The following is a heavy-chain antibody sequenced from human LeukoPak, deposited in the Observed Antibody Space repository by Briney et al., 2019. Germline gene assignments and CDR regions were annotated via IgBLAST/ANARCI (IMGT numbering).Heavy chain of an antibody. CDR2: IYYSGST. CDR3: ARDNPLYSSSMGFDY. J-gene: IGHJ4*02. CDR1: GGSISSYY. Sequence: SETLSLTCTVSGGSISSYYWSWIRQPPGKGLEWIGYIYYSGSTNYNPSLKSRVTISVDGSKNQFSLKLSSVTAADTAVYYCARDNPLYSSSMGFDYWGQGTLVTVSS. V-gene: IGHV4-59*12. D-gene: IGHD6-6*01.